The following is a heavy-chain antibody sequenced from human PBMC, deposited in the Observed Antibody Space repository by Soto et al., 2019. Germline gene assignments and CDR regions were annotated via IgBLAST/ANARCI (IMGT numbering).Heavy chain of an antibody. CDR2: IYYSGST. D-gene: IGHD6-13*01. V-gene: IGHV4-59*12. J-gene: IGHJ6*02. CDR1: GGSISSYY. Sequence: SETLSLTCTVSGGSISSYYWSWIRQPPGKGLEWIGYIYYSGSTNYNPSLKSRVTISVDTSKNQFSLKLSSVTAADTAVYYCARDGTVSSSSRSYGMDVWGQGTTVTVSS. CDR3: ARDGTVSSSSRSYGMDV.